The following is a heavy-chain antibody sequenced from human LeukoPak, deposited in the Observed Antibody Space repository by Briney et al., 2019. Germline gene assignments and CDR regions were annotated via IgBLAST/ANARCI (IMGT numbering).Heavy chain of an antibody. V-gene: IGHV3-13*01. D-gene: IGHD2-21*01. J-gene: IGHJ3*02. Sequence: GGSLRLSCAASGFTFSDYDMHWVRQTPGKSLEWVSGINTAGDTFYPGSVRGRFTISREDAKNSFYLQMNSLQAGDTAVYYCTREAYDAFDIWGQGTTVTVSA. CDR1: GFTFSDYD. CDR2: INTAGDT. CDR3: TREAYDAFDI.